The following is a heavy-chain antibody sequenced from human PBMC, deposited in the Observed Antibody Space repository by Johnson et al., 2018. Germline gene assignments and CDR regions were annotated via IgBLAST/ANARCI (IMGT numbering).Heavy chain of an antibody. D-gene: IGHD2-15*01. CDR1: GGSFSGYY. CDR3: AGGRYGSGGSGLLRARPGSFQH. V-gene: IGHV4-34*01. J-gene: IGHJ1*01. Sequence: QVQLQQWGAGLLKPSETLSLICAVYGGSFSGYYWSWIRQPPGKGLEWIGEINHSGHTNFNPSLKSRVTISVDTSKNQFSLKLSSVTAADTAVYYCAGGRYGSGGSGLLRARPGSFQHWGQGTLVTVSS. CDR2: INHSGHT.